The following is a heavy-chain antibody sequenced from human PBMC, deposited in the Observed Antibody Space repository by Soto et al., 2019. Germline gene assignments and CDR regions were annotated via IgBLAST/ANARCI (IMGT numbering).Heavy chain of an antibody. CDR2: IIPIFGTA. CDR3: ARDPHYCDSSGPNDAFDI. CDR1: GGTFSSYA. Sequence: QVQLVQSGAEVKKPGSSVKVSCKASGGTFSSYAISWVRQAPGQGLEWMGGIIPIFGTANYAQKFQGRVTITADESTSTAYMELSSLRSEDTAVYYCARDPHYCDSSGPNDAFDIWGQGTMVTVSS. V-gene: IGHV1-69*01. D-gene: IGHD3-22*01. J-gene: IGHJ3*02.